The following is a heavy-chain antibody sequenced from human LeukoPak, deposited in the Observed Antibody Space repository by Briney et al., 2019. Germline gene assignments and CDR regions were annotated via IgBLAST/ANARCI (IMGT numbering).Heavy chain of an antibody. CDR3: AKVSRYSSSWYGMDV. V-gene: IGHV3-7*03. D-gene: IGHD6-13*01. J-gene: IGHJ6*02. CDR1: GFTFSSYW. CDR2: IKQDGSEK. Sequence: GGSLRLSCAASGFTFSSYWMSWVRQAPGKGLEWVANIKQDGSEKYYVDSVKGRFTISRDNSKNTLYLQMNSLRAEDTAVYYCAKVSRYSSSWYGMDVWGQGTTVTVSS.